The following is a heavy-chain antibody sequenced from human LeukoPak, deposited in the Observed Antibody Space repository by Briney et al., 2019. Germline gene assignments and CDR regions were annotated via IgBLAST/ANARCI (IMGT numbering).Heavy chain of an antibody. V-gene: IGHV1-69*04. CDR2: IIPILGIA. CDR1: GYTFTSYG. J-gene: IGHJ5*02. Sequence: ASVKVSCKASGYTFTSYGISWVRQAPGQGLEWMGRIIPILGIANYAQKFQGRVTITADKSTSTAYMELSSLRSEDTAVYYCAREQNWFDPWGQGTLVTVSS. CDR3: AREQNWFDP.